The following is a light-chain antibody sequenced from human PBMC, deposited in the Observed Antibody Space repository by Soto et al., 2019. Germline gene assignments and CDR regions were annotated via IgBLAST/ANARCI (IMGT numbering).Light chain of an antibody. CDR3: SSYTTSSTE. Sequence: QSVLTQPASVSGSPGQSITISCTGTSSDVGGYKYVSWYQQHPGKAPKLMIYDVTNRPSGVSNRFSGSKSGNTASLTISGLQAEDESDYYCSSYTTSSTEFGGGTKLTVL. CDR2: DVT. CDR1: SSDVGGYKY. J-gene: IGLJ2*01. V-gene: IGLV2-14*01.